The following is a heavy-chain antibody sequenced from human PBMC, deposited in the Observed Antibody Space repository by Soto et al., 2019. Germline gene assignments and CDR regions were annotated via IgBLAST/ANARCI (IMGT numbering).Heavy chain of an antibody. J-gene: IGHJ4*02. V-gene: IGHV3-11*01. CDR3: ARGMQWLVRVFDY. Sequence: GGSLRLSCAASGFTFTDHYMSWIRQAPGKGLEWVSYISTDHTTIYYADSVKGRFTISRDNTKNSLYLQMNSLRVEDTAVYYCARGMQWLVRVFDYWGQGALVTVSS. CDR1: GFTFTDHY. CDR2: ISTDHTTI. D-gene: IGHD6-19*01.